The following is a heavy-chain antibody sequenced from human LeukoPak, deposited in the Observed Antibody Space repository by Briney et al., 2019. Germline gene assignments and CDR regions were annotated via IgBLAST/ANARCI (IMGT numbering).Heavy chain of an antibody. J-gene: IGHJ4*02. Sequence: PSETLSLTCAVYGGSFSGYYWSWIRQPPGKGLEWIGEINHSGSTNYNPSLKSRVTISVDTSKNQFSLKLSSVTAADTAVYYCARRDPFDYDFWSGLGERYYFDYWGQGTLVTVSS. V-gene: IGHV4-34*01. D-gene: IGHD3-3*01. CDR2: INHSGST. CDR3: ARRDPFDYDFWSGLGERYYFDY. CDR1: GGSFSGYY.